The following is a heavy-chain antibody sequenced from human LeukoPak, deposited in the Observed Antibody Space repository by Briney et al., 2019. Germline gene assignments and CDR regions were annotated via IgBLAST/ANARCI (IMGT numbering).Heavy chain of an antibody. D-gene: IGHD3-3*01. CDR1: GFTVSSNY. V-gene: IGHV3-53*04. J-gene: IGHJ6*02. Sequence: PGGYPSLSCAASGFTVSSNYMTWVRQAQGKGLEWVSLIYSAGGTYYTDSVKGRFTISRHSSKTTLYLQMNSLRGVGTAVYYCARFLGHITISGVVPYGMDVWGQGTTVTVSS. CDR2: IYSAGGT. CDR3: ARFLGHITISGVVPYGMDV.